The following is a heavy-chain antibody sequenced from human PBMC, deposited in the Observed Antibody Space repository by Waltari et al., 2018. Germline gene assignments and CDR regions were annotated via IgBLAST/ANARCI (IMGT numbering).Heavy chain of an antibody. CDR1: GGSISSYY. D-gene: IGHD3-16*01. J-gene: IGHJ6*03. Sequence: QVQLQESGPGLVKPSETLSLTCTVSGGSISSYYWSWIRQPPGKGLEWSGYIYYSASTNYNPSLKSRVTISVDTSKNQFSLKLSSVTAADTAVYYCARGLGGRGYYYYYMDVWGKGTTVIVSS. CDR3: ARGLGGRGYYYYYMDV. V-gene: IGHV4-59*01. CDR2: IYYSAST.